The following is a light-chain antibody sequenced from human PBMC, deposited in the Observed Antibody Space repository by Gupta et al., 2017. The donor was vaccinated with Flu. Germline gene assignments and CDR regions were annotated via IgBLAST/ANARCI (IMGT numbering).Light chain of an antibody. Sequence: DIQLTQSPSFLSASVGDRVTITCRASQGISSYLAWYQQKPGKAPKVLIYTASTLQSGVPSRFSDSGSGTEFTLTISSLQPEDFATYYCQQLYSYPRTFGQGTRWKSN. J-gene: IGKJ1*01. CDR2: TAS. CDR1: QGISSY. CDR3: QQLYSYPRT. V-gene: IGKV1-9*01.